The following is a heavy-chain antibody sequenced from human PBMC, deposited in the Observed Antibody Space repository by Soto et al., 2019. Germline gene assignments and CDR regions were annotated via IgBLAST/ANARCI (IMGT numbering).Heavy chain of an antibody. J-gene: IGHJ5*01. V-gene: IGHV5-10-1*01. CDR2: IDPSDSYT. D-gene: IGHD6-13*01. CDR3: WRQISAAGAVNLFDS. CDR1: GYSFTSYW. Sequence: RGESLKISCKRSGYSFTSYWISWVRQMPGKGLEWMGRIDPSDSYTNYSPSFQGHVTISADKSISTAYLQWSSLKASDTAMYYCWRQISAAGAVNLFDSCGQGTLVTVS.